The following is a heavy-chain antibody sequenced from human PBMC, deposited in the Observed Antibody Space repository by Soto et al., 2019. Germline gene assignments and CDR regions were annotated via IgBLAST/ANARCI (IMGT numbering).Heavy chain of an antibody. D-gene: IGHD6-19*01. V-gene: IGHV3-30*18. CDR3: AKGGRQWLVTSDFNY. CDR1: GFTFSSYG. CDR2: VSHDGRNT. J-gene: IGHJ4*02. Sequence: SLRLSCAASGFTFSSYGVHWVRQAPGKGLEWVAVVSHDGRNTHYVDSVKGRFTISRDSSKNTVSLEMTSLRAEDTAVYYCAKGGRQWLVTSDFNYWGQGALVTVSS.